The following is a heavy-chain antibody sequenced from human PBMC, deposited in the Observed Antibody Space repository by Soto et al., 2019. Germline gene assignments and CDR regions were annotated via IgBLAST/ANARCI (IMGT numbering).Heavy chain of an antibody. CDR2: IYHSGST. V-gene: IGHV4-34*01. D-gene: IGHD2-15*01. Sequence: PSETLSLTCAVYGGFFIGYYWSWIRQPPWKGLEWIGYIYHSGSTYYNPSLKSRVTISVDRSKNQFSLKLSSVTAADTAVYYCARGNVVAIDYWGQGTLVTVS. J-gene: IGHJ4*02. CDR3: ARGNVVAIDY. CDR1: GGFFIGYY.